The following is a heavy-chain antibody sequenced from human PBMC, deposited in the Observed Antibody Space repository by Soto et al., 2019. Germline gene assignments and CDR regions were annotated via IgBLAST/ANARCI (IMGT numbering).Heavy chain of an antibody. CDR2: INHNSGGT. D-gene: IGHD6-13*01. Sequence: GASVKVSCKASGYTFTGYYMHWVRQAPGQGLEGMGWINHNSGGTNYAQKFQGWVTITRDTSISTAYMELSRLRSDDTAVYYGARGGSSSWSRFDYWGQGTLVTVSS. CDR1: GYTFTGYY. CDR3: ARGGSSSWSRFDY. J-gene: IGHJ4*02. V-gene: IGHV1-2*04.